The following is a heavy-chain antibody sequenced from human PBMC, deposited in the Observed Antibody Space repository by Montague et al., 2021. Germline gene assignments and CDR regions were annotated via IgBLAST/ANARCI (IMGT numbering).Heavy chain of an antibody. V-gene: IGHV4-38-2*02. CDR2: VSHGERT. Sequence: SETLSLTCTASRSLINSDYYWGWIRQPPGKGLEWMGSVSHGERTYYNPSLMSRVTISVDTSNNHFSLKLSSVTAADTAMYYCARERDRYYYMDIWGKGTTITVSS. CDR3: ARERDRYYYMDI. J-gene: IGHJ6*03. CDR1: RSLINSDYY.